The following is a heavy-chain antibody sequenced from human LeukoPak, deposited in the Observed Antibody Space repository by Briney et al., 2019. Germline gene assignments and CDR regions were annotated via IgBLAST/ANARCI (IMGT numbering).Heavy chain of an antibody. CDR1: GDSISSYY. Sequence: SSETLSLTCTVAGDSISSYYWSWIRQPPGKGLEWIGDIYYSGSTNYNPSLKGRVTISVDTSKNQFSLKLSSVTTADTALYYCARYASGSYYWFDPWGQGTLVTVSS. D-gene: IGHD3-10*01. J-gene: IGHJ5*02. V-gene: IGHV4-59*08. CDR3: ARYASGSYYWFDP. CDR2: IYYSGST.